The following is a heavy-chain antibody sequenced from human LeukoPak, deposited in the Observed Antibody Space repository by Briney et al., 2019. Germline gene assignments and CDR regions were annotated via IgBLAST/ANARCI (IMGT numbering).Heavy chain of an antibody. J-gene: IGHJ6*02. CDR3: ARDQRLIVGATSSDYYYGMDV. CDR1: GFTVSSNY. CDR2: IYSGGST. D-gene: IGHD1-26*01. V-gene: IGHV3-53*01. Sequence: GGSLRLSCAASGFTVSSNYMSWVRQAPGKGLEWVSVIYSGGSTYYADSVKGQFTISRDNSKNTLYLQMNSQRAEDTAVYYRARDQRLIVGATSSDYYYGMDVWGQGTTVTVSS.